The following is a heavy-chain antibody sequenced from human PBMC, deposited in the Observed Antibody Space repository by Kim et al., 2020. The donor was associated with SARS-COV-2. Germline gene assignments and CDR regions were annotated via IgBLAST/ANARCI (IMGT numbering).Heavy chain of an antibody. CDR1: GFTFSSYA. D-gene: IGHD3-9*01. CDR2: ISYDGSNK. CDR3: AREAARTLRMELRYFDWFTAGFDY. V-gene: IGHV3-30*04. J-gene: IGHJ4*02. Sequence: GGSLRLSCAASGFTFSSYAMHWVRQAPGKGLEWVAVISYDGSNKYYADSVKGRFTISRDNSKNTLYLQMNSLRAEDTAVYYCAREAARTLRMELRYFDWFTAGFDYWGQGTLVTVSS.